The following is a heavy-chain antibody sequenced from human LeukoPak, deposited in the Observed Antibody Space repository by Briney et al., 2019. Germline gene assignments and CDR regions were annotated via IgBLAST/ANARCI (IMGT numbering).Heavy chain of an antibody. J-gene: IGHJ6*03. CDR1: GFTFSSYG. CDR2: IWYDGSNK. D-gene: IGHD4-17*01. V-gene: IGHV3-33*06. CDR3: AKDRMTTVDYMDV. Sequence: GGSLRLSCAASGFTFSSYGMHWVRQAPGKGLEWVAVIWYDGSNKYYADSVKGRFTISRDNSKNTLYLQMNSLRAEDTAVYYCAKDRMTTVDYMDVWGKGTTVTVSS.